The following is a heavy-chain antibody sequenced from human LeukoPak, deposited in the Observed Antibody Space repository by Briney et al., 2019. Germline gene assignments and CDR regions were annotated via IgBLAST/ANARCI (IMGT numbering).Heavy chain of an antibody. CDR1: TYTFTRYG. V-gene: IGHV1-18*01. J-gene: IGHJ4*02. Sequence: GASVKVSCKASTYTFTRYGISWVRQAPGQGLEWMGWISGYNGNTNYAQKFLGRVSMTADTATSTAYMELRSLTPDDTAMYYCARSGRGTYYYFDLWGQGTLVTVSS. CDR3: ARSGRGTYYYFDL. CDR2: ISGYNGNT. D-gene: IGHD5-12*01.